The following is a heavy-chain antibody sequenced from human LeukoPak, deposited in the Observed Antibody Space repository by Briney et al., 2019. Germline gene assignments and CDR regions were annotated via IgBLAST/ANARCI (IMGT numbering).Heavy chain of an antibody. CDR3: ARLNKPGWFDP. CDR1: GYTFTSYY. CDR2: INPSGGST. J-gene: IGHJ5*02. Sequence: ASVKVSCKASGYTFTSYYMHWVRQAPGQGLEWMGIINPSGGSTSYAQKFQGRVTMTRDMSTSTVYMELSSLRSEDTAVYYCARLNKPGWFDPWGQGTLVTVSS. V-gene: IGHV1-46*01. D-gene: IGHD1-14*01.